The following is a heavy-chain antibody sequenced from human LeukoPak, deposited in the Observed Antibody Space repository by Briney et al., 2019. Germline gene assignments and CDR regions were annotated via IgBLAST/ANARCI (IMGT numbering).Heavy chain of an antibody. Sequence: ASVKDSCKASGYTFTNSYLHSVRQAPGQGLEWLGIINHTTGSTTYAQKLQGRVTMTRDTSTSKVYMELSRLRSEDTAVYFCARDLNPQSIGMRAFDIWGQGTMVTASS. D-gene: IGHD1-14*01. CDR3: ARDLNPQSIGMRAFDI. CDR2: INHTTGST. J-gene: IGHJ3*02. CDR1: GYTFTNSY. V-gene: IGHV1-46*01.